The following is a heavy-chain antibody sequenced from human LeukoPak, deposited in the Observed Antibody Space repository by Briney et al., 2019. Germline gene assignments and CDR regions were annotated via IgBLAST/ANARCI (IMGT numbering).Heavy chain of an antibody. CDR2: IIPIFGTA. CDR1: GGTFSSYA. Sequence: SVKVSCKASGGTFSSYAISWVRQAPGQGLEWMGGIIPIFGTANYAQKSQGRVTITADESTSTAYMELSSLRSEDTAVYYCARGGGTVTTLFYDYWGQGTLVTVSS. J-gene: IGHJ4*02. V-gene: IGHV1-69*01. D-gene: IGHD4-17*01. CDR3: ARGGGTVTTLFYDY.